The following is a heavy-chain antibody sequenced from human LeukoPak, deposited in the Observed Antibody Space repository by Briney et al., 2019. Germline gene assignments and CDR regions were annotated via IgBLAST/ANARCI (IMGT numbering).Heavy chain of an antibody. D-gene: IGHD1-26*01. CDR3: ARGGSSSGSPRRAFDI. CDR1: GYSFTSNW. CDR2: IFPADSET. V-gene: IGHV5-51*01. Sequence: GESLKISCQGSGYSFTSNWIGWVRQMPGKGLEWMGIIFPADSETRYSPSFQGQVTISADKSISTAYLQWSSLKASDIAMYYCARGGSSSGSPRRAFDIWGQGTMVTVSS. J-gene: IGHJ3*02.